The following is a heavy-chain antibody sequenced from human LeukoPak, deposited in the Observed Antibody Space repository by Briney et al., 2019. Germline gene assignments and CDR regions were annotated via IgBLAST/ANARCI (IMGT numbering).Heavy chain of an antibody. Sequence: RPGGSLRLSCAASGFTFSSYAMSWVRQAPGKGLEWVSAISGSGGSTYYADSVKGRFTISRDNSKNTLYLQMNSLRAEDTAVYYCARDSGYDSSAFYHYYFDFWGQGTLVTVSS. J-gene: IGHJ4*02. CDR1: GFTFSSYA. V-gene: IGHV3-23*01. CDR3: ARDSGYDSSAFYHYYFDF. CDR2: ISGSGGST. D-gene: IGHD3-22*01.